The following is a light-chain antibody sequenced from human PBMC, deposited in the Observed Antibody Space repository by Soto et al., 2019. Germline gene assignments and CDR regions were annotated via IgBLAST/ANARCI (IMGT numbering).Light chain of an antibody. J-gene: IGLJ3*02. CDR3: SSSAGSKIMV. V-gene: IGLV2-8*01. Sequence: QSALTQPPSASGSPGQSVTISCTGTSSDVGGYNYVSWYQQHPGKVPKLMIYEVTKRPSGVPDRFSGSKSGNTASLTVSGLQAEDEADYSCSSSAGSKIMVFGGGTQLTVL. CDR1: SSDVGGYNY. CDR2: EVT.